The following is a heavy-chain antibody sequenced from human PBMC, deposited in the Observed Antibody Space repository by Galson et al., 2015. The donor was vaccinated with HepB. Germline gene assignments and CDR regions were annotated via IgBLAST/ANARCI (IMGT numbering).Heavy chain of an antibody. J-gene: IGHJ1*01. V-gene: IGHV3-11*01. CDR3: ARDGARLAEYFQH. CDR2: IDNSGITI. Sequence: SLRLSCAASGFTFSDYFMTWIRQAPGKGLEWISYIDNSGITIKYADSVKGRFTISRDNAKNSLYLQMNSLRAEDTAVYYCARDGARLAEYFQHWGQGTLVTVSS. CDR1: GFTFSDYF. D-gene: IGHD2-21*01.